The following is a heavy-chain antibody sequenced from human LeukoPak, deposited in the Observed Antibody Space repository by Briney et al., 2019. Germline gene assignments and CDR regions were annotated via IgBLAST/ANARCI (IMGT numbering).Heavy chain of an antibody. CDR1: GLSFNTYA. CDR3: ARALDV. V-gene: IGHV3-30*04. Sequence: PGGSLRLSCVDSGLSFNTYAMHWVRQAPGKGLEWVAAISYDGSYTYYRDSVRGRFTISRDNSKNTMYLQMNSLRAEDTAMYHCARALDVWGKGTTVTVSS. CDR2: ISYDGSYT. J-gene: IGHJ6*04.